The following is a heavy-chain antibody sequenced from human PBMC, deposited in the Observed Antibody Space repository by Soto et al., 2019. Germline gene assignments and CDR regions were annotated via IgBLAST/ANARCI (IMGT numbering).Heavy chain of an antibody. D-gene: IGHD2-21*01. Sequence: ASVKVSCKASGYPFTGYYMHWVRQAPGQGLEWMGWINPNSGGTNYAQKFQGRVTMTRDTSISTAYIELSRLRSDATAVYYCARVLFSELPFNCWGQGSLVTVSS. J-gene: IGHJ4*02. CDR2: INPNSGGT. CDR1: GYPFTGYY. V-gene: IGHV1-2*02. CDR3: ARVLFSELPFNC.